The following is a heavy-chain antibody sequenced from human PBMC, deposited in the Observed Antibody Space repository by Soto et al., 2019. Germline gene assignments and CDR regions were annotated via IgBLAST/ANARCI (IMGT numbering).Heavy chain of an antibody. V-gene: IGHV1-3*01. J-gene: IGHJ4*02. CDR3: AREEPLYYFDY. CDR1: GGTFSSYA. D-gene: IGHD1-1*01. CDR2: INAGNGNT. Sequence: ASVKVSCKASGGTFSSYAISWVRQAPGQRLEWMGWINAGNGNTKYSQKFQGRVTITRDTSASTAYMELSSLRSEDTAVYYCAREEPLYYFDYWGQGTLVTVSS.